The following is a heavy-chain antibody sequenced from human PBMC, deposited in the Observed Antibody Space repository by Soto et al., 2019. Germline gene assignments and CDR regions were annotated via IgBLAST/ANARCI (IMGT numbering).Heavy chain of an antibody. V-gene: IGHV4-31*03. CDR2: IYYSGST. Sequence: PSETLSLTCTVSGGSISSGGYYWSWIRQHPGKGLEWIGYIYYSGSTYYNPSLKSRVTIAVDTSKNQFSLKLSSVTAADTALYYCARANYCSSTSCYSDLDGLAVVRPYNWFDPWGQGTLVTVSS. CDR1: GGSISSGGYY. CDR3: ARANYCSSTSCYSDLDGLAVVRPYNWFDP. J-gene: IGHJ5*02. D-gene: IGHD2-2*01.